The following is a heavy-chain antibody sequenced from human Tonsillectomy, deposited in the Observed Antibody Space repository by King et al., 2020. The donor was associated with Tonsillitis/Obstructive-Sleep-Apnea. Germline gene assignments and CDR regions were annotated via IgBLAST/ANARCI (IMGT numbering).Heavy chain of an antibody. CDR1: GFTFSNAW. D-gene: IGHD5-12*01. J-gene: IGHJ3*02. V-gene: IGHV3-15*01. Sequence: VQLVESGGGLVKPGGSLRLSCAASGFTFSNAWMSWVRQAPGKGLEWVGRIKSKTDGGTTDYAAPVKGRFTISRDDSKNTLYLQMNSLKTEDTAVYYCTTEKNSGYDFFAFDIWGQGTMVTVSS. CDR3: TTEKNSGYDFFAFDI. CDR2: IKSKTDGGTT.